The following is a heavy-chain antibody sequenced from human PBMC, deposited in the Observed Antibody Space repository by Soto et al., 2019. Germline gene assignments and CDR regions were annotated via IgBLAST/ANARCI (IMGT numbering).Heavy chain of an antibody. Sequence: QVQLQESGPGLVKPSETLSLTCTVSGGSISTYYWSWIRQPPGKGLEWIGYIYHSGSTNYNPSLKSRVTISVDTSKTQVSLNLSSVTAADTAVYYCARGLYGYGYVYWYFDLWGRGTLVTVSS. CDR1: GGSISTYY. V-gene: IGHV4-59*01. CDR3: ARGLYGYGYVYWYFDL. J-gene: IGHJ2*01. CDR2: IYHSGST. D-gene: IGHD5-18*01.